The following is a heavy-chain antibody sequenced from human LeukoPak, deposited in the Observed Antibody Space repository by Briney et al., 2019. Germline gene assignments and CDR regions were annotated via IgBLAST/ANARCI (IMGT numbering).Heavy chain of an antibody. CDR2: IYTSGST. V-gene: IGHV4-4*07. D-gene: IGHD1-26*01. CDR1: GGSISSYY. J-gene: IGHJ4*02. Sequence: SETLSLTCTVSGGSISSYYWSWLRQPAGKGLEWIGRIYTSGSTNYNASLKSRVSMSVDTSKNQFSLKLSSVTAADTAVFYCARENSGSYREFDYWGQGTLVTVSS. CDR3: ARENSGSYREFDY.